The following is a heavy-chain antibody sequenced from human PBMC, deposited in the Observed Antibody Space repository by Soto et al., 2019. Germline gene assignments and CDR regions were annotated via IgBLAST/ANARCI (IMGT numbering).Heavy chain of an antibody. CDR2: IKSTDTGGTT. CDR3: TWHLHI. Sequence: EVQLVESGGGLVKPGGSLRLSCAASGFTFKDAWMSWVRQAPGKGLEWVGHIKSTDTGGTTDYAAPVKGRFTISKDGSENTLYLQMNSLKTEDTAMYFCTWHLHIWGQGTSVIVSS. V-gene: IGHV3-15*01. J-gene: IGHJ6*02. CDR1: GFTFKDAW.